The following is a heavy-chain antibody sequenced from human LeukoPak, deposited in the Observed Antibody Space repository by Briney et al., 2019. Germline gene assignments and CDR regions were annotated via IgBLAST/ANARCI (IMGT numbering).Heavy chain of an antibody. CDR2: IYWNDDK. CDR3: ALRTTVTSFDY. V-gene: IGHV2-5*01. CDR1: GFSLSTSGTV. D-gene: IGHD4-17*01. Sequence: VSGLTLVNPTQTLTLTCTLSGFSLSTSGTVVGWIRQPPGKALEWLAFIYWNDDKRYSPSLKSRLTITKDTSKNQGALTMTNMDPVDTATYYCALRTTVTSFDYWGQGILVTVSS. J-gene: IGHJ4*02.